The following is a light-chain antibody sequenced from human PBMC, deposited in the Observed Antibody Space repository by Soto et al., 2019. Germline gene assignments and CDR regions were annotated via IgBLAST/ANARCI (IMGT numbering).Light chain of an antibody. Sequence: QSALTQPPSASGSPGQSVTISCTGTSSDVGAYNYVCWYQQHPGKAPKLIISEVTKRPSGFPDRFSGSKSGNTASLTVTGLQAEDEADYYCSSYAGSNNPWVFGGGTKLTVL. CDR1: SSDVGAYNY. CDR3: SSYAGSNNPWV. J-gene: IGLJ3*02. CDR2: EVT. V-gene: IGLV2-8*01.